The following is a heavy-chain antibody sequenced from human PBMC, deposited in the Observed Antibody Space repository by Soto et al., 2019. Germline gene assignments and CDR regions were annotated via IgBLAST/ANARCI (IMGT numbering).Heavy chain of an antibody. CDR2: ISDSGVNT. Sequence: GGSLRLSCTTSGLTFRNHAMTWVRQAPDKGLEWVSTISDSGVNTHYADSVKGRFTISRDNSRNTLYLQMNSLRGEDTAVYYCVYWVSAQFDYCGPGTVLSVSS. CDR1: GLTFRNHA. V-gene: IGHV3-23*01. D-gene: IGHD2-8*01. J-gene: IGHJ4*01. CDR3: VYWVSAQFDY.